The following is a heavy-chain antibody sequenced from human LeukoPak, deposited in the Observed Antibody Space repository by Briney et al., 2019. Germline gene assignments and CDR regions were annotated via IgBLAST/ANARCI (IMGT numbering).Heavy chain of an antibody. D-gene: IGHD3-22*01. CDR1: GGTFSSYA. CDR2: IIPILGIE. J-gene: IGHJ4*02. CDR3: ARYDSSGYYYRTRGESDY. Sequence: ASVKVSCKASGGTFSSYAISWVRQAPGQGLEWRGRIIPILGIENYAQKFQGRVTITADKSTSTAYMELSSLRSEDTAVYYCARYDSSGYYYRTRGESDYWGQGTLVTVSS. V-gene: IGHV1-69*04.